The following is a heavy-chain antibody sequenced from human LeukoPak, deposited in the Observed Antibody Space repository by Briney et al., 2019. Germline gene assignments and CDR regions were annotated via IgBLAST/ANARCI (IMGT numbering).Heavy chain of an antibody. CDR3: AKGDYGDYQNWFDP. CDR2: ISGSGGST. Sequence: GGSLRLSCAASGFTFSSYAMSWVRQAPGEGLEWVSAISGSGGSTYYADSVKGRFTISRDNSKNTLYLQMNSLRAEDTAVYYCAKGDYGDYQNWFDPWGQGTLVTVSS. V-gene: IGHV3-23*01. J-gene: IGHJ5*02. CDR1: GFTFSSYA. D-gene: IGHD4-17*01.